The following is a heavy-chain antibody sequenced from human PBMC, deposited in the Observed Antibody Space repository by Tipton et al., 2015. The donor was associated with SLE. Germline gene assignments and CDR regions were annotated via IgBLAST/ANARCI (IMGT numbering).Heavy chain of an antibody. CDR1: GFTFSSYA. V-gene: IGHV1-18*01. J-gene: IGHJ4*02. Sequence: SCAASGFTFSSYAMSWVRQAPGQGLEWMGWISAYNGNTSYAQKLQGRVTMTTDTSTSTAYMELRSLRSDDTAVYYCARGRSSRDYFDYWGQGTLVTVSS. CDR2: ISAYNGNT. CDR3: ARGRSSRDYFDY. D-gene: IGHD6-13*01.